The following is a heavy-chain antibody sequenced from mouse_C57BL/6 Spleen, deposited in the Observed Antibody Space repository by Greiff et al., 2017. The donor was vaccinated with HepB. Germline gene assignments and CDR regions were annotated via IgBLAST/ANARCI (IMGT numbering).Heavy chain of an antibody. CDR2: ISSGSSTI. CDR3: ARGGHSNYVGYAMDY. V-gene: IGHV5-17*01. CDR1: GFTFSDYG. Sequence: VQLKESGGGLVKPGGSLKLSCAASGFTFSDYGMHWVRQAPEKGLEWVAYISSGSSTIYYADTVKGRFTISRDNAKNTLFLQMTSLRSEDTAMYYCARGGHSNYVGYAMDYWGQGTSVTVSS. D-gene: IGHD2-5*01. J-gene: IGHJ4*01.